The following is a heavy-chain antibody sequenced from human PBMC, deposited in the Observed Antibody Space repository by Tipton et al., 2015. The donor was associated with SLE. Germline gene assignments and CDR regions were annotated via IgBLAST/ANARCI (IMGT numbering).Heavy chain of an antibody. J-gene: IGHJ5*02. V-gene: IGHV4-59*01. CDR3: ARVSSITIFGVVTRWFDP. CDR2: IYYSGST. CDR1: GGSISSYY. Sequence: TLPLTCTVSGGSISSYYWSWIRQPPGKGLEWIGYIYYSGSTNYNPSLQSRVTISVDTSKNQFSLKLSSVTAADTAVYYCARVSSITIFGVVTRWFDPWGQGTLVTVSS. D-gene: IGHD3-3*01.